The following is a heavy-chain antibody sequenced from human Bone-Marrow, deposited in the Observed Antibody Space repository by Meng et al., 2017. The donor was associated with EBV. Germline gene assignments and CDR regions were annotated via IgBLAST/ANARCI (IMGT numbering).Heavy chain of an antibody. V-gene: IGHV3-53*01. D-gene: IGHD3-9*01. CDR3: AKEDYDILTAFDY. Sequence: DVQRVEVGGGLIQPGGSLSLSCSASGFTVSSNYMSWGRQAPGRGLEWVSVIYSDGSTYYADSVRGRFTISRDDSKNTLYLQMNSLRAEDTAVYYCAKEDYDILTAFDYWGQGALVTVAS. J-gene: IGHJ4*02. CDR2: IYSDGST. CDR1: GFTVSSNY.